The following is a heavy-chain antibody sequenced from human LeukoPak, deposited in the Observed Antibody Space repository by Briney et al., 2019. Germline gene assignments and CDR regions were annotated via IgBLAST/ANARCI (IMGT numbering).Heavy chain of an antibody. CDR1: GFTFSTYW. D-gene: IGHD6-19*01. Sequence: GGSLRLSCAASGFTFSTYWMHWVRQAPGKGLVWVSRINSDGSRTTSADSVKGRFTISRDNAKNTLYLQMNSLRTGDTAVYYCARPETQYSSGLDGFDIWGQGTMVTVSS. J-gene: IGHJ3*02. CDR2: INSDGSRT. V-gene: IGHV3-74*01. CDR3: ARPETQYSSGLDGFDI.